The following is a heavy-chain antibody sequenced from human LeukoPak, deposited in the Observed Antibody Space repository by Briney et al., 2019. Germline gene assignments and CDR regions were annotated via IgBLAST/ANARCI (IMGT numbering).Heavy chain of an antibody. V-gene: IGHV7-4-1*02. Sequence: ASVKLSCTASGYTFTSYAMNWVRQAPGQGLEWMGWINTNTGNPTYAQGFTGRFVFSLDTSVSTAYLQISSLKAEDTAVYYCARDGGSSWRGLYYYYMDVWGKGTTVTVSS. CDR1: GYTFTSYA. D-gene: IGHD6-13*01. CDR3: ARDGGSSWRGLYYYYMDV. CDR2: INTNTGNP. J-gene: IGHJ6*03.